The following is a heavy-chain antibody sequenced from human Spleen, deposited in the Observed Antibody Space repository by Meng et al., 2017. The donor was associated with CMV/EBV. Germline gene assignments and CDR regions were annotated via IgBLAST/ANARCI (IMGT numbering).Heavy chain of an antibody. CDR1: GYTFTSYD. J-gene: IGHJ6*02. CDR2: MNTNSGNT. V-gene: IGHV1-8*01. D-gene: IGHD3-3*01. Sequence: ASVKVSCKASGYTFTSYDINWVRQATGQGLEWMGWMNTNSGNTGSAQKFQGRVTITRNTSISTAYMELSSLRSEDTAVYYCARAPGGDFWSGYYSSYYYSGMDVWGQGTTVTVSS. CDR3: ARAPGGDFWSGYYSSYYYSGMDV.